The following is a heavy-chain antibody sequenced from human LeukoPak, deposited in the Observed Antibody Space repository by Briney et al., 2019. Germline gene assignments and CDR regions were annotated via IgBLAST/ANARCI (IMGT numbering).Heavy chain of an antibody. D-gene: IGHD5-18*01. CDR2: IDPSDSET. CDR3: ARQTAMGRSGDY. J-gene: IGHJ4*02. Sequence: GESLKISCKASGYSFTSYWIGWVRQMPGKGLEWMGIIDPSDSETRYTPPFQGQVTISVDKSLTTAYLQWNSLKASDTAMYYCARQTAMGRSGDYWGQGTVVTVSS. V-gene: IGHV5-51*01. CDR1: GYSFTSYW.